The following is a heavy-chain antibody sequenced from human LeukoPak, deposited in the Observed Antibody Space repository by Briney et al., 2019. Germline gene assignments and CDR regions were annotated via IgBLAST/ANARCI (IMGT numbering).Heavy chain of an antibody. CDR1: GGSFSDSY. Sequence: SETLSLTCAVYGGSFSDSYWSWIRQPPGEGLEWVGEISHSGDTNYNPSLKSRVTISVDTSKNQFSLNLSSVTAAGTAVYYCARHQVEMATVDYWGQGTLVTVSS. CDR3: ARHQVEMATVDY. D-gene: IGHD5-24*01. CDR2: ISHSGDT. V-gene: IGHV4-34*01. J-gene: IGHJ4*02.